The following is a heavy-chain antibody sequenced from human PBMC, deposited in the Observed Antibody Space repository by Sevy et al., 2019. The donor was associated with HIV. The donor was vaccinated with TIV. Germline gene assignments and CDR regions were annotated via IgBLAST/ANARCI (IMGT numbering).Heavy chain of an antibody. CDR1: GFNFSGAA. CDR2: IRSKANNYAT. J-gene: IGHJ4*02. CDR3: TAGDLGRFDY. Sequence: GGSLRLSCAASGFNFSGAAMFWVRQASGKGLEWLGRIRSKANNYATVYGASVKGRVIISRHDSKNTTYLQMNSLKTEDTAIYGCTAGDLGRFDYWGRGSLVTVSS. V-gene: IGHV3-73*01. D-gene: IGHD3-16*01.